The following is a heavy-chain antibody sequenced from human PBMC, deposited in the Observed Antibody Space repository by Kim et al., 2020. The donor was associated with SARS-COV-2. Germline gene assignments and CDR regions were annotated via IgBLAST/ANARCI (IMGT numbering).Heavy chain of an antibody. CDR1: GGSISSSNW. V-gene: IGHV4-4*02. CDR2: IYHSGST. Sequence: SETMSLTCAVSGGSISSSNWWSWVRQPPGKGLEWIGEIYHSGSTNYNPSLKSRDTISVDKSKNQFSLKLSSVTAADTAVYYCARDLGAGGAAAGTGYWGQRTLVTVSS. J-gene: IGHJ4*02. D-gene: IGHD6-13*01. CDR3: ARDLGAGGAAAGTGY.